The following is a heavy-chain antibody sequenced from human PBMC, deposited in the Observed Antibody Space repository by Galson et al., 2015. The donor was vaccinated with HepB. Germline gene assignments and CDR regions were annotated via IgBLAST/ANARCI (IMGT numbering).Heavy chain of an antibody. V-gene: IGHV3-23*01. CDR3: AGYCSSTSCYRGRFAFDI. D-gene: IGHD2-2*02. J-gene: IGHJ3*02. CDR1: GFTFSGYA. Sequence: SLRLSCAASGFTFSGYAMTWVSQAPGKGMEWVSVISSSGGTTYYADSVKGRFTISKDNSKNTLYLQMNSLRAEDTALYYCAGYCSSTSCYRGRFAFDIWGQGTIVTVSS. CDR2: ISSSGGTT.